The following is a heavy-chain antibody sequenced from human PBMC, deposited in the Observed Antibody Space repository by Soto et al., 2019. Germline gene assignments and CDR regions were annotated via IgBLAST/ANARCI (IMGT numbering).Heavy chain of an antibody. CDR3: ARHGDYDSSCYYLGWFDP. CDR2: IYYSGST. V-gene: IGHV4-39*01. CDR1: GGSISSSSYY. Sequence: QLQLQESGPGLVTPSETLSLTCTVSGGSISSSSYYWGWIRQPPGKGLEWIGSIYYSGSTYYNPSLKSRVTIGVDTSMHQFPLKLSSVTAAGTAVYYCARHGDYDSSCYYLGWFDPWGQGTLVTVSS. D-gene: IGHD3-22*01. J-gene: IGHJ5*02.